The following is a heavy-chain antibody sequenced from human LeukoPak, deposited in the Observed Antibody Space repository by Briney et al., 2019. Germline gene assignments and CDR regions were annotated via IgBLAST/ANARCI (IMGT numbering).Heavy chain of an antibody. CDR1: GFTFSSYW. Sequence: PGGSLRLSCAASGFTFSSYWMSWVRQAPGKGLEWVANIKQDGSEKYYVDSVKGRFTISRDNAKNSLYLQMNSLRAEDTAVYYCARDLSIVTYYDFWSGYAGFDYWGQRTLVTVSS. V-gene: IGHV3-7*01. CDR2: IKQDGSEK. CDR3: ARDLSIVTYYDFWSGYAGFDY. D-gene: IGHD3-3*01. J-gene: IGHJ4*02.